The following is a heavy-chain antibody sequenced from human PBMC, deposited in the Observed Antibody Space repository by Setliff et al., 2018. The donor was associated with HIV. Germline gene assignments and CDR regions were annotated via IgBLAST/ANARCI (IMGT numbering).Heavy chain of an antibody. CDR2: ITWNRAII. Sequence: PGGSLRLSCTASGFNFNHYAMHWVRQVPGKGLEWVSGITWNRAIIAYADSVKGRFTVSRDNAKNLLYLQMNSLRVEDTAVYYCARDLAEMDFFDSWGQGTLVTVSS. CDR1: GFNFNHYA. J-gene: IGHJ4*02. V-gene: IGHV3-9*01. CDR3: ARDLAEMDFFDS.